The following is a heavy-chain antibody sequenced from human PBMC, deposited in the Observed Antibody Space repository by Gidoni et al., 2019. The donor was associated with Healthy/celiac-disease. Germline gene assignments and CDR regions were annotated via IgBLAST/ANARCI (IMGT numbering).Heavy chain of an antibody. CDR1: GGSFSGYY. CDR2: INHSGST. J-gene: IGHJ5*02. Sequence: QVQLHQWGAGLLKPSETLSLTCAVYGGSFSGYYWSWIRQPPGKGLEWIGEINHSGSTNYNPSLKSRVTISVDTSKNQFSLKLSSVTAADTAVYYCATRRGSMVRGVSVRFDPWGQGTLVTVSS. D-gene: IGHD3-10*01. CDR3: ATRRGSMVRGVSVRFDP. V-gene: IGHV4-34*01.